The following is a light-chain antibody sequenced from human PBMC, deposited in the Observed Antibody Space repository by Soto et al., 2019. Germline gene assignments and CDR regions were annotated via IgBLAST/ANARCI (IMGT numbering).Light chain of an antibody. CDR3: QQRLFHVP. J-gene: IGKJ4*01. V-gene: IGKV3-11*02. Sequence: VLTQSPATLSLSPGERATLSFRATQRVSNYLAWCQHKTGQAPRRLIYDAANRAAGIPATFIGSGSGRDFSLTISSLVPEDFAAYYCQQRLFHVPFGGGTKVDIK. CDR2: DAA. CDR1: QRVSNY.